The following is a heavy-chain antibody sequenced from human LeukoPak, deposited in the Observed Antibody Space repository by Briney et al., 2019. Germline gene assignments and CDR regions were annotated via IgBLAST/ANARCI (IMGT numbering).Heavy chain of an antibody. CDR1: GGSIIINNYY. CDR2: IYYSGIT. J-gene: IGHJ4*02. D-gene: IGHD2-15*01. Sequence: SETLSLTCTVSGGSIIINNYYWGWVRQPPGKGLEWVGTIYYSGITNYSPSLKRRVTISVDMSKNEFSLELSSVTAADTAVYYCATQLGGSRRIDYWGQGALVTVSS. V-gene: IGHV4-39*01. CDR3: ATQLGGSRRIDY.